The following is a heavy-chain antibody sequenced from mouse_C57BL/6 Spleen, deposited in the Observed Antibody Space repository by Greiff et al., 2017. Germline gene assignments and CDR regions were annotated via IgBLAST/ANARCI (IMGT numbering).Heavy chain of an antibody. CDR1: GYTFTSYW. V-gene: IGHV1-50*01. D-gene: IGHD2-1*01. Sequence: QVQLQQPGAELVKLGASVKLSCKASGYTFTSYWMQWVKQRPGQGLEWIGEIDPSDSYTNYNQKFKGKATLTVDTSSSTAYMQLSSLTSEDSAVYYCARSGGNYGNYGGKDWGQGTTLTVSS. J-gene: IGHJ2*01. CDR3: ARSGGNYGNYGGKD. CDR2: IDPSDSYT.